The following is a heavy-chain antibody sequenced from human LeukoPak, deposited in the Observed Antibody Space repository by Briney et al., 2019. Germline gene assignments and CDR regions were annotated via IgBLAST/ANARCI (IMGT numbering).Heavy chain of an antibody. Sequence: SETLSLTCAVSGGSFSGHYWNWIRQPPGKGLEWIGEINHGGSTNYNPSLKSRVTISVDTSQNQFSLRLSSVTAADTAVYYCARAHTFYSGYELSYWGQGTLVTVSS. D-gene: IGHD5-12*01. CDR3: ARAHTFYSGYELSY. CDR2: INHGGST. CDR1: GGSFSGHY. V-gene: IGHV4-34*01. J-gene: IGHJ4*02.